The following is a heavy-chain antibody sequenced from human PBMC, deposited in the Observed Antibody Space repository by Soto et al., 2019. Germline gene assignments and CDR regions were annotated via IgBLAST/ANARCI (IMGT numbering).Heavy chain of an antibody. CDR3: AREDIGTTVVTRAYGMDV. J-gene: IGHJ6*02. Sequence: PGGSLRLSCAASGFTFSSYGMHWVRQAPGKGLEWVAVIWYDGSNKYYADSVKGRFTISRDKSKNTLYLQMNSLRAEDTAVYYCAREDIGTTVVTRAYGMDVWGQGTTVTVSS. CDR1: GFTFSSYG. D-gene: IGHD4-17*01. V-gene: IGHV3-33*01. CDR2: IWYDGSNK.